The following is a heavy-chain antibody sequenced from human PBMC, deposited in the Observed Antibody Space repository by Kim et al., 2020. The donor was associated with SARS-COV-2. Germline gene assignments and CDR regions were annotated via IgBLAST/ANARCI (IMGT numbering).Heavy chain of an antibody. CDR3: AKPQSGTSGPFDY. V-gene: IGHV3-23*01. J-gene: IGHJ4*02. Sequence: YADSVKGRFTISRDNSKNTLYLQMNSLRAEDTAVYYCAKPQSGTSGPFDYWGQGTLVTVSS. D-gene: IGHD1-26*01.